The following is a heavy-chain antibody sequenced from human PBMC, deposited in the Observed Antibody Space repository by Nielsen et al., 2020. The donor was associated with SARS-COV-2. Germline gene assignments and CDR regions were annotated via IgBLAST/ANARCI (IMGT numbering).Heavy chain of an antibody. D-gene: IGHD3-22*01. CDR3: ARETYYYDSSGYLLPTYNWFDP. J-gene: IGHJ5*02. CDR2: IIPIFGTA. CDR1: GGTFSSYA. V-gene: IGHV1-69*13. Sequence: SVKVSCKASGGTFSSYAISWVRQAPGQGLEWMGGIIPIFGTANYAQKFQGRVTITADESTSTAYMELSSLRSEDTAVYYCARETYYYDSSGYLLPTYNWFDPWGQGTLVTVSS.